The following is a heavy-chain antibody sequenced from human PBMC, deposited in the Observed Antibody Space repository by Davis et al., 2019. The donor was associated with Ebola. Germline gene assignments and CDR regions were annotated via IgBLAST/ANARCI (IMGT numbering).Heavy chain of an antibody. Sequence: SETLSLTCAVSGGSISSSSYYWGWIRQPPGKGLEWIGSIYYSGSTYYNPSLKSRVTISVDTSKNQFSLKLSSVTAADTAVYYCASLGLVLDYWGQGTLVTVSS. V-gene: IGHV4-39*01. J-gene: IGHJ4*02. CDR2: IYYSGST. CDR1: GGSISSSSYY. D-gene: IGHD6-19*01. CDR3: ASLGLVLDY.